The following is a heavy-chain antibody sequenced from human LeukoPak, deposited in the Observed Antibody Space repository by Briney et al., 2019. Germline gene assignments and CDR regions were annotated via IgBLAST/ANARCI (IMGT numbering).Heavy chain of an antibody. CDR1: GFTFTSSA. CDR3: AADRADYGDPQYYFDY. D-gene: IGHD4-17*01. V-gene: IGHV1-58*01. Sequence: SVKVSCKASGFTFTSSAVQWVRQARGQRLEWIGWIVVGSGNTNYAQKFQGRVTITRDMSTSTAYMELSSLRSEDTAVYYCAADRADYGDPQYYFDYWGQGTLVTVSS. J-gene: IGHJ4*02. CDR2: IVVGSGNT.